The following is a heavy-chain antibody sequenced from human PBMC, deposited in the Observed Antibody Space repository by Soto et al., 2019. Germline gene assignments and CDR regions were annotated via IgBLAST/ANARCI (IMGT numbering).Heavy chain of an antibody. J-gene: IGHJ4*02. Sequence: PSETLSLTCAVYGGSFSGYYWSWIRQPPGKGLEWIGEINHSGSTNYNPSLKSRVTISVDTSKNQFSLKLSSVTAADTAVYYCARALSFPMVRGVISRYYFDYWGQGTLVTVSS. CDR1: GGSFSGYY. CDR2: INHSGST. CDR3: ARALSFPMVRGVISRYYFDY. D-gene: IGHD3-10*01. V-gene: IGHV4-34*01.